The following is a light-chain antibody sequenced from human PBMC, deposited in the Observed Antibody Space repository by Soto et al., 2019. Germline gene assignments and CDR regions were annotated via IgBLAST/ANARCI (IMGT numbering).Light chain of an antibody. V-gene: IGKV3-20*01. CDR3: QQYNNWPLT. CDR2: GAS. J-gene: IGKJ4*01. Sequence: EVVLEQSPGTLSLTPSERATLSCRASQSVSSSYVAWYQQKRGQAPRLLMYGASSRATGIPDRFSGSGSGTEFTLTISSLQSEDFAVYYCQQYNNWPLTFGGGTKVDIK. CDR1: QSVSSSY.